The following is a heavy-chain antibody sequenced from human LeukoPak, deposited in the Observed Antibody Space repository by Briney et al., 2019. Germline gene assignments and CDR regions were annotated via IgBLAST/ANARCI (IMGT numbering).Heavy chain of an antibody. Sequence: SETLSLTCTVSGGSIGSYYWSWIRQPPGKGLEWIGYIFYSGSTNYNPSLKSRVTISVDTSKNQFSLKLSSVTAADTAVYYCARGSSSWPYAFDIWGQGTMVTVSS. J-gene: IGHJ3*02. CDR1: GGSIGSYY. V-gene: IGHV4-59*01. CDR2: IFYSGST. D-gene: IGHD6-13*01. CDR3: ARGSSSWPYAFDI.